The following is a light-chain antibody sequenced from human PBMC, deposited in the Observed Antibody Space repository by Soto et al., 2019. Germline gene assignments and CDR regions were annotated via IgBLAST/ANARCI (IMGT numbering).Light chain of an antibody. CDR2: AAS. Sequence: DIQMTQSPSSLSASVGDRVTITCRASQSIGTYLNWYQKKPGKAPNLLIYAASTLESGVPSRVSGSGSGTDFTLTISSLQPEDFATYYCQQSYYTPWTFGQGTKVEIK. CDR1: QSIGTY. CDR3: QQSYYTPWT. J-gene: IGKJ1*01. V-gene: IGKV1-39*01.